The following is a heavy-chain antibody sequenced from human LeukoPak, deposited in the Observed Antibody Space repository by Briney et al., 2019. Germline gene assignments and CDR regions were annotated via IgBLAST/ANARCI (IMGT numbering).Heavy chain of an antibody. J-gene: IGHJ4*02. CDR1: GFPFSTYW. V-gene: IGHV3-7*01. Sequence: GGSLRLSCAASGFPFSTYWMSWVRQAPGKGLEWVANIKQDGSKKYYVDSVKGRFTISRDNAKNSLYLQMNSLGAEDTAVYYCARDASKGLFDSWGQGTLVTVSS. CDR2: IKQDGSKK. CDR3: ARDASKGLFDS.